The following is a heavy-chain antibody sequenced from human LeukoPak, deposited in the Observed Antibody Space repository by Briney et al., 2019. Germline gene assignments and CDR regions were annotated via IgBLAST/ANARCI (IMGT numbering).Heavy chain of an antibody. CDR2: IYWDDDK. Sequence: VSGPTLVNPTQTLTLTCTFSGFSLSTSGVGVGWIRQPPGKALEWLALIYWDDDKRYSPSLKSRLTITKDTSKKQVVLTMTNMDPVDTATYYCAQFICDPLWLSCRLFDNWGLGTLVTVSS. J-gene: IGHJ4*02. D-gene: IGHD3-22*01. CDR3: AQFICDPLWLSCRLFDN. CDR1: GFSLSTSGVG. V-gene: IGHV2-5*02.